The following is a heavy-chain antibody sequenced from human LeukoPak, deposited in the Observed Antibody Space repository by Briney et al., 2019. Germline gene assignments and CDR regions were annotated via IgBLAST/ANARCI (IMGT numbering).Heavy chain of an antibody. J-gene: IGHJ4*02. D-gene: IGHD4-11*01. CDR2: MSYVGIT. CDR3: TRLPLDYSLDH. Sequence: SETLSLTCTVSGDSISSTTYWWGWIRQSPGKGLEWIGSMSYVGITSYNPSLKSRATISVGTSKNQFSLMLSSVTAADTAVYYCTRLPLDYSLDHWGQGTPVSVSS. CDR1: GDSISSTTYW. V-gene: IGHV4-39*01.